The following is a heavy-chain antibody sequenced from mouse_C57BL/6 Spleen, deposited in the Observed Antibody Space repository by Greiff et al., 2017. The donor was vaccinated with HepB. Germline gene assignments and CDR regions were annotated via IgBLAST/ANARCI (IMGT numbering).Heavy chain of an antibody. Sequence: QVQLQQPGAELVRPGTSVKLSCKASGYTFTSYWMHWVKQRPGQGLEWIGVIDPSDSYTNYNQKFKGKATLTVDTSSSKAYMQLSSLTSEDSAVYYCAMYSNYEDYYAMDYWGQGTSVTVSS. CDR2: IDPSDSYT. J-gene: IGHJ4*01. D-gene: IGHD2-5*01. CDR3: AMYSNYEDYYAMDY. V-gene: IGHV1-59*01. CDR1: GYTFTSYW.